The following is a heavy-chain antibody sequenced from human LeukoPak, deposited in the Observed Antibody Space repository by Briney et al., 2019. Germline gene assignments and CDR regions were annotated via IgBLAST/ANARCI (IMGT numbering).Heavy chain of an antibody. D-gene: IGHD4-17*01. CDR2: ISYDGSNK. CDR1: GFTFSSYA. V-gene: IGHV3-30-3*01. CDR3: ARDKGGLYGDYD. Sequence: GRSLRLSCAASGFTFSSYAMHWVRQAPGKGLEWVAVISYDGSNKYYADSVKGRFTISRDNSKNTLYLQMNSLRAEDTAVYYCARDKGGLYGDYDWGQGTVVTVSS. J-gene: IGHJ4*02.